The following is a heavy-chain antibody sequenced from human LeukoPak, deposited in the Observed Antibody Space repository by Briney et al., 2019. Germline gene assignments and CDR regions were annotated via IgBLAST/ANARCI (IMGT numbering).Heavy chain of an antibody. D-gene: IGHD5-18*01. J-gene: IGHJ6*02. CDR1: GGTFSSYA. V-gene: IGHV1-69*13. Sequence: ASVKVSCKASGGTFSSYAIGWVRQAPGQGLEWMGGIIPIFGTANYAQKFQGRVTITADESTSTAYMELSSLRSEDTAVYYCARSTYTGYSYGSIFANGMDVWGQGTTVTVSS. CDR2: IIPIFGTA. CDR3: ARSTYTGYSYGSIFANGMDV.